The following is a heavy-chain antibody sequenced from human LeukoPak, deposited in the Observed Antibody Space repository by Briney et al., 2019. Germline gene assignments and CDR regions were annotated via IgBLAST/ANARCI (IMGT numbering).Heavy chain of an antibody. CDR1: GGSISSYY. V-gene: IGHV4-59*08. J-gene: IGHJ4*02. CDR3: ARHLTSAAAVAAAFDY. CDR2: IYYSGST. D-gene: IGHD6-19*01. Sequence: PSETLSLTCTVSGGSISSYYWSWIRQPPGKGLEWIGYIYYSGSTNYNPSLKSRVTISVDTSKNQFSLKLSSVTAADTAVYYCARHLTSAAAVAAAFDYWGQGTLVTVSS.